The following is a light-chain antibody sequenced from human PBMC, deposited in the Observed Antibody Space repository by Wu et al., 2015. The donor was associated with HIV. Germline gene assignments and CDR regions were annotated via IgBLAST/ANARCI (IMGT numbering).Light chain of an antibody. CDR1: RVLATT. CDR2: GAS. J-gene: IGKJ1*01. Sequence: GERATLSCRPVRVLATTLAWYQQKSGQGPRLLIYGASTRATGIPARFSGSGSGTEFTLTISSMQSEDFAVYYCQQYNNWPPWTFGQGTKVEIK. V-gene: IGKV3-15*01. CDR3: QQYNNWPPWT.